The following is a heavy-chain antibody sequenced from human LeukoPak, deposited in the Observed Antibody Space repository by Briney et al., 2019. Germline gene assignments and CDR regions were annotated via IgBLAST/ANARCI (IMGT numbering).Heavy chain of an antibody. J-gene: IGHJ4*02. CDR1: GYTFTDYY. Sequence: ASVKVSCKASGYTFTDYYMHWVRQAPGQGFEWMGWINPNDGDTNYAQKFQGRVTMTRDTSSSTAHMEVSRLRSDDTAVYYCARANSLYCSSSTCLFDYWGQGTLVTVSS. V-gene: IGHV1-2*02. CDR2: INPNDGDT. D-gene: IGHD2-2*01. CDR3: ARANSLYCSSSTCLFDY.